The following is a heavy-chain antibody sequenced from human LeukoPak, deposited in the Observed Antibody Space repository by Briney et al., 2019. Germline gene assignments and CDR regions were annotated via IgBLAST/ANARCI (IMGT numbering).Heavy chain of an antibody. V-gene: IGHV4-30-4*01. Sequence: SETLSLTCTVSGVSISSGDYYWSWIRQPPGKGLECIGYIYDIGITYYNPSLKSRLSISLDTSKNQFSQKVTSVTAADTAVYYCARVRPDYYYGVDVWGQGTTVTVSS. J-gene: IGHJ6*02. CDR3: ARVRPDYYYGVDV. CDR1: GVSISSGDYY. CDR2: IYDIGIT.